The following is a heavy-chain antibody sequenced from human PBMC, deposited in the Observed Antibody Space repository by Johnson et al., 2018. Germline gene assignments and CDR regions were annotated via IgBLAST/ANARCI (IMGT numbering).Heavy chain of an antibody. D-gene: IGHD3-22*01. CDR3: AREAGLNYYVSSGPLGDAFDV. CDR1: GFTFSSYG. CDR2: IWYAGSNK. V-gene: IGHV3-33*01. Sequence: QVQLVQSGGGVVQPGRSLRPSCAASGFTFSSYGMPWVRPAPGKVLEWVAVIWYAGSNKYYADSVQGRFTISRDNSKNTLYLQMTSLRAEETGVYYCAREAGLNYYVSSGPLGDAFDVWVQGTMVTVSS. J-gene: IGHJ3*01.